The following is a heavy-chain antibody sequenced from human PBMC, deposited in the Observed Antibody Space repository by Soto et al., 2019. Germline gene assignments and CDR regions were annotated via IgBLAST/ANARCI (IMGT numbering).Heavy chain of an antibody. CDR3: AREHCSSISCYDMNWFDD. J-gene: IGHJ5*02. Sequence: ASVKVSCEASGDTFTSYGISCVRQAPGQGLEWMGWISAYNGNTNYAQKLQGRVTMTTDTSTSTAYMELRSLRSDDTAVYYCAREHCSSISCYDMNWFDDWGQRTLVTVSP. V-gene: IGHV1-18*01. CDR1: GDTFTSYG. CDR2: ISAYNGNT. D-gene: IGHD2-2*01.